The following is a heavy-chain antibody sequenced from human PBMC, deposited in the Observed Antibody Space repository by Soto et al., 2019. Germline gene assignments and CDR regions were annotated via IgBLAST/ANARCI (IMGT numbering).Heavy chain of an antibody. V-gene: IGHV4-39*01. CDR2: VYYSGKT. J-gene: IGHJ4*02. CDR1: GGSISSSSYY. Sequence: SETLSLTCTVSGGSISSSSYYWAWIRQPPGKGLEWIGSVYYSGKTYYNASVKSRVIISVDTSKNQFSLRSEDTAVYYCARSIVVVTALAYWGQGTLVTVSS. CDR3: ARSIVVVTALAY. D-gene: IGHD2-21*02.